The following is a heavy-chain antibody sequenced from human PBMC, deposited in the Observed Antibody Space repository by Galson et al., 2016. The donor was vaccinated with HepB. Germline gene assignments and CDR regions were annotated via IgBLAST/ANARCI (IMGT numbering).Heavy chain of an antibody. J-gene: IGHJ4*02. CDR1: GGSISSYH. CDR3: ARERGHRTGYFDY. Sequence: ETLSLTCTVSGGSISSYHWSWIRQPAGKGLEWIGHIYTSGSTNYNPSLKSRVTMSVDTPKNQFSLRLTSVTAADTAVFYCARERGHRTGYFDYWGQGTLVTVSS. D-gene: IGHD1-14*01. V-gene: IGHV4-4*07. CDR2: IYTSGST.